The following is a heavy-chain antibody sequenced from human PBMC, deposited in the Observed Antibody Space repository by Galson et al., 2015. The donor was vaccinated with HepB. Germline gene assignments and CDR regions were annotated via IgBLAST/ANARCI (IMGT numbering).Heavy chain of an antibody. CDR3: AKESHYSGWE. CDR2: INDVGNT. CDR1: GFTVSNNY. Sequence: SLRLSCAASGFTVSNNYMIWVRRAPGKGLEWVSGINDVGNTYYAGSVKGRFTISRDNSQNTLFLHMNSLRGEDTAVYYCAKESHYSGWEWGQGTLVTVSS. J-gene: IGHJ4*02. D-gene: IGHD6-19*01. V-gene: IGHV3-53*01.